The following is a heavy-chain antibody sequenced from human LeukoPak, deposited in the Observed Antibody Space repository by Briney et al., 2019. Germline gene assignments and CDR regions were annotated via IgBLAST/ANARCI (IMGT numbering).Heavy chain of an antibody. CDR3: AQKPYYDSSGYYSA. D-gene: IGHD3-22*01. Sequence: GGSLSLSCAASGFTFSSYWMHWVRQAPGKGLVWVSRINSDWSSTSYADSVKGLFTISRDNAKNTLYLQMKSLRAEDTAVYYCAQKPYYDSSGYYSAWGQGTLVTVSS. J-gene: IGHJ5*02. CDR1: GFTFSSYW. CDR2: INSDWSST. V-gene: IGHV3-74*01.